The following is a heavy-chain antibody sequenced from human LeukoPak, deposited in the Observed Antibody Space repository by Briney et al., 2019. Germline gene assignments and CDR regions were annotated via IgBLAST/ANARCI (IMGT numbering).Heavy chain of an antibody. CDR2: ISSSTNYI. V-gene: IGHV3-21*01. CDR1: GSTFSSYS. Sequence: GGSLRLSCAASGSTFSSYSMNWVRQAPGKGLEWVSSISSSTNYIYYADSVKGRFTISRDNAKNSLYLQMNNLRAEDTAVYYCARVPSDYWGQGTLVTVSS. J-gene: IGHJ4*02. CDR3: ARVPSDY.